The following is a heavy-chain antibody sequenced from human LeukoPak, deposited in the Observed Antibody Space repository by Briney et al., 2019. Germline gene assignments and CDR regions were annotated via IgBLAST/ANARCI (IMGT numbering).Heavy chain of an antibody. D-gene: IGHD3-16*02. J-gene: IGHJ5*02. V-gene: IGHV1-18*01. Sequence: EASVNVSCKASGYTFTSYGISWVRQAPGQGLEWMGWISAYNGNTNYAQKLQGRVTMTTDTSTSTAYMELRSLRSDDTAVYYCARDSSIVPHPKNWFDPWGQGTLVTVSS. CDR1: GYTFTSYG. CDR3: ARDSSIVPHPKNWFDP. CDR2: ISAYNGNT.